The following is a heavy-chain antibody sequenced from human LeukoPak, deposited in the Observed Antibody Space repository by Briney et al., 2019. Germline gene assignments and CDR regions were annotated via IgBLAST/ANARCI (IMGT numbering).Heavy chain of an antibody. CDR2: ISAYNGNT. D-gene: IGHD1-26*01. Sequence: GASVKVSCKASGYTFTSYGYSWVRQAPGQGLEWMGWISAYNGNTKYAQKFQGRVTMTTVTSTSTAYMELRSLTFDDTAVYYCASSGVGGIPSLDYYYYMDVWGKGTTVTVSS. CDR3: ASSGVGGIPSLDYYYYMDV. V-gene: IGHV1-18*01. J-gene: IGHJ6*03. CDR1: GYTFTSYG.